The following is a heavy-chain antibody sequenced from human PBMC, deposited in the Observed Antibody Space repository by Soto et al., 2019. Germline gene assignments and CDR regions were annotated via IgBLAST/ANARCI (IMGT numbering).Heavy chain of an antibody. CDR2: IIPIFGTV. CDR1: GGTFRTYA. V-gene: IGHV1-69*12. CDR3: AKGAVAGTPTSYYYYGMDV. J-gene: IGHJ6*02. D-gene: IGHD6-19*01. Sequence: QVQLLQSGAEVKKPGSWVRVSCEASGGTFRTYASSWVRQAPGQGLEWMGEIIPIFGTVNYAQKFQGRVTITADESTTTVYMDLRSLRSEDTAVYYGAKGAVAGTPTSYYYYGMDVWGQGTTVTVS.